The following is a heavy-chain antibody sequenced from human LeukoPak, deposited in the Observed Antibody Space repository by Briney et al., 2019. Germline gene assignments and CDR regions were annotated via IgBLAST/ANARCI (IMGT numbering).Heavy chain of an antibody. D-gene: IGHD3-10*01. Sequence: SETLSLTCAVYGGSFSGYYWSWIRQPPGKGLEWIGEINHSGSTNYNPSLKSRVTISVDTSKNQFSLKLSSMTAADTAVYYCARGGANGYYGSGRYYYYYYMDVWGKGTTVTVSS. CDR2: INHSGST. CDR1: GGSFSGYY. CDR3: ARGGANGYYGSGRYYYYYYMDV. V-gene: IGHV4-34*01. J-gene: IGHJ6*03.